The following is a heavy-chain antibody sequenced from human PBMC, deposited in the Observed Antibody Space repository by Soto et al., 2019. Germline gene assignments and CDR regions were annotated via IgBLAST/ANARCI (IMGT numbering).Heavy chain of an antibody. V-gene: IGHV3-49*03. J-gene: IGHJ4*02. CDR2: IRSKAYGGTT. CDR3: TRGPYYDFWSGYYQPFDY. Sequence: GGSLRLSCTASGFTFGDYAMSWFRQAPGKGLEWVGFIRSKAYGGTTEYAASVKGRFTISRDDSKSIAYLQMNSLKTEDTAVYYCTRGPYYDFWSGYYQPFDYWGQGTLVTVSS. CDR1: GFTFGDYA. D-gene: IGHD3-3*01.